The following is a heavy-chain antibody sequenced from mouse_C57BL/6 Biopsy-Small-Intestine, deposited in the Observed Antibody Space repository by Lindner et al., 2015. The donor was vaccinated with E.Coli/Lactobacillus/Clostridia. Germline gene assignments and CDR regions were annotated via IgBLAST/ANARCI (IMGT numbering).Heavy chain of an antibody. CDR1: GFPLTYSS. Sequence: SVKVSCKISGFPLTYSSMQWVRQAPGKGLEWMGGFSPEDGETIYAQEFQGRVTMTEDTSTDTAYMELNSLRSEDTAVYYCATPSVGDYGLDFWGQGTLVTVSS. J-gene: IGHJ4*01. CDR2: FSPEDGET. V-gene: IGHV1S46*01. CDR3: ATPSVGDYGLDF. D-gene: IGHD2-13*01.